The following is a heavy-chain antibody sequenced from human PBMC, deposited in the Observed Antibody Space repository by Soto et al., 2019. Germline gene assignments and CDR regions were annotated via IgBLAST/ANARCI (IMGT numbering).Heavy chain of an antibody. CDR2: IYYSGSA. Sequence: SETLSLTCTVSGGSISSYYWSWIRQPPGKGLEWIGYIYYSGSANYNPSLKSRVTISIDTSKSHFSLKLNSLTAADTAVYYCARGPAVAGAGWWFDPWGQGTLVTVSS. V-gene: IGHV4-59*01. J-gene: IGHJ5*02. CDR1: GGSISSYY. D-gene: IGHD6-19*01. CDR3: ARGPAVAGAGWWFDP.